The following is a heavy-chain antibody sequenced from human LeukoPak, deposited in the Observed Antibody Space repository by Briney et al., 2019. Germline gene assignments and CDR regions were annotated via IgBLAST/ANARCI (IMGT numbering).Heavy chain of an antibody. D-gene: IGHD1-14*01. Sequence: SETLSLTCTVSGDSMSSYFWTWVRQFPGKGLEWVGYIYQTTTTYNPSLKGRATISADMSQNQLSLRVTSVTAADTAVYYCARNFPGRTEDVWGKGTTVIVSS. CDR1: GDSMSSYF. CDR2: IYQTTT. CDR3: ARNFPGRTEDV. J-gene: IGHJ6*04. V-gene: IGHV4-59*01.